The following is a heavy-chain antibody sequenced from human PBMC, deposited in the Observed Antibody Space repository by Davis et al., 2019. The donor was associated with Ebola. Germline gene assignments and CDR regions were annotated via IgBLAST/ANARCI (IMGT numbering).Heavy chain of an antibody. CDR3: ARGRNVVGATTNWFDP. CDR2: INSDGSST. J-gene: IGHJ5*02. V-gene: IGHV3-74*01. CDR1: GFTFSSYW. D-gene: IGHD1-26*01. Sequence: GESLKISCAASGFTFSSYWMHWVRQAPGKGLVWVSRINSDGSSTSYADSVKGRFTISRDNAKNTLYLQMNSLRAEDTAVYYCARGRNVVGATTNWFDPWGQGTLVTVSS.